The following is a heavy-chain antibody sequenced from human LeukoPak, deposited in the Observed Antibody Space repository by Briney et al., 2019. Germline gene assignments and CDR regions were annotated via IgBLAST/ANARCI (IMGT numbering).Heavy chain of an antibody. CDR3: ARDNYYGSGSYYSDY. D-gene: IGHD3-10*01. CDR1: GYTFTSYY. V-gene: IGHV1-46*03. Sequence: GASVKVSCKASGYTFTSYYIHWVRQAPGQGLERMGIINPSGGSTSYAQKFQGRVTMTRDTSTSTVYMELSSLRSEDTAVYYCARDNYYGSGSYYSDYWGQGTLVTVSS. J-gene: IGHJ4*02. CDR2: INPSGGST.